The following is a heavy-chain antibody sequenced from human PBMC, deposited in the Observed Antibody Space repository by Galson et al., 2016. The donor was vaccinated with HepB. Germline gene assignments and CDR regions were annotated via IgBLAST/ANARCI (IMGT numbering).Heavy chain of an antibody. CDR2: ILNSGAST. CDR3: AKCLWVRGVYPFDP. J-gene: IGHJ5*02. Sequence: SLRLSCAASGFTFSSYAMNWVRQAPGKGLEWVSAILNSGASTSYADSVKGRFTISRDNSKNTVYLQMNNLRAEDTAVYYCAKCLWVRGVYPFDPWGQGTLVTVFS. CDR1: GFTFSSYA. D-gene: IGHD3-10*01. V-gene: IGHV3-23*01.